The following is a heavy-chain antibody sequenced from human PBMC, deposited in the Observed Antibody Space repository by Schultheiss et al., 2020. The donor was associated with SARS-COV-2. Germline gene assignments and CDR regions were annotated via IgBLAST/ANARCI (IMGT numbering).Heavy chain of an antibody. J-gene: IGHJ4*02. CDR2: IYPGDSDT. CDR3: ARQRQFGFDS. V-gene: IGHV5-51*01. Sequence: GGSLRLSCKGSGYSFTSYWISWVRQMPGKGLEWMGIIYPGDSDTRYSPSFQGQVTISADKSISTAYLQWSSLKASDTAIYYCARQRQFGFDSWGLGTLVTVSS. D-gene: IGHD3-10*01. CDR1: GYSFTSYW.